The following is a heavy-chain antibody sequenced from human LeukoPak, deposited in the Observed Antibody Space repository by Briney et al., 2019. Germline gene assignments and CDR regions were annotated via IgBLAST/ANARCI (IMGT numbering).Heavy chain of an antibody. D-gene: IGHD1-26*01. V-gene: IGHV3-7*01. CDR2: IKQDGSEK. Sequence: PGGSLRLSCAASGFTFSSHWMNWVRQAPGKGLEWVANIKQDGSEKYYVDSVKGRFTISRNNAKNSLYLQMNSLRAEDTAVYYCARDSRENYYGWDPQGYWGQGTLVTVSS. J-gene: IGHJ4*02. CDR3: ARDSRENYYGWDPQGY. CDR1: GFTFSSHW.